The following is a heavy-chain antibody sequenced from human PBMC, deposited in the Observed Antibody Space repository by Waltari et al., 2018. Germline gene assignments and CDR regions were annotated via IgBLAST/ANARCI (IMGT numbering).Heavy chain of an antibody. V-gene: IGHV3-23*04. CDR3: ANARIAAAAHFDY. D-gene: IGHD6-13*01. Sequence: EVQLVESGGGLVQPGGSLRLSCAASGFTFSSYAMSWVRQAPGKGVGWVSGISGSGGSTYYADSVKGRFTISRDNSKNTLYLQMNSLRAEDTAVYYCANARIAAAAHFDYWGQGTLVTVSS. CDR1: GFTFSSYA. J-gene: IGHJ4*02. CDR2: ISGSGGST.